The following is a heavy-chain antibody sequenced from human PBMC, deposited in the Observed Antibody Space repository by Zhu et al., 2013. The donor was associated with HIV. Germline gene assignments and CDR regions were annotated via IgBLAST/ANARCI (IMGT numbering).Heavy chain of an antibody. CDR3: ARGRYYYDHNGYHHEYFQV. CDR1: GYTFTSYG. J-gene: IGHJ1*01. Sequence: QVQLVQSGAEVKKPGASVKVSCKASGYTFTSYGISWVRQAPGQGLEWMGWISGYNAKTNYAQKFQGRVSMTTDISTSTAYMELRSLRSDDTAVYYCARGRYYYDHNGYHHEYFQVWGQGTWSPSPQ. V-gene: IGHV1-18*01. D-gene: IGHD3-22*01. CDR2: ISGYNAKT.